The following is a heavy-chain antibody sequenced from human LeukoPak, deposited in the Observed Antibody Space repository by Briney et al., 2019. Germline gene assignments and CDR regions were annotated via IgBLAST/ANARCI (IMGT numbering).Heavy chain of an antibody. CDR3: ARDAAERWLQPKPNYYYYGMDV. V-gene: IGHV3-21*01. J-gene: IGHJ6*02. CDR1: GFTFSSYS. CDR2: ISSSSSYI. Sequence: GGSLRLSCAASGFTFSSYSMNWVRQAPGKGLEWVTSISSSSSYIYYADSVKGRFTISRDNAKNSLYLQMNSLRAEDTAVYYCARDAAERWLQPKPNYYYYGMDVWGQGTTVTVSS. D-gene: IGHD5-24*01.